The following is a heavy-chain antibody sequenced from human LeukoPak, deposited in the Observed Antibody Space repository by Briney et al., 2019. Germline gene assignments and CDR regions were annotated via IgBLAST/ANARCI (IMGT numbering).Heavy chain of an antibody. D-gene: IGHD3-10*01. J-gene: IGHJ6*03. V-gene: IGHV4-38-2*01. CDR1: GSPLLSDYF. CDR3: ERVDNYYAWGIYSTNQKYYSSMDV. Sequence: SETLSLTCAVSGSPLLSDYFRGLIRQPPEKGLEWIGSIDHSGSTYYNPSLRTRVTMSVDTSNNQLSLKVYSVTAAHTAIYYCERVDNYYAWGIYSTNQKYYSSMDVWGKGTTVTVSS. CDR2: IDHSGST.